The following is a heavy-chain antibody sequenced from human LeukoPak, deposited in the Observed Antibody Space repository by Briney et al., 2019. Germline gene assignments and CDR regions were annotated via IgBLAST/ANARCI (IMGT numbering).Heavy chain of an antibody. CDR1: GFTFSNYA. CDR2: ISGSGGGT. J-gene: IGHJ4*02. CDR3: AKGLDFLFHY. V-gene: IGHV3-23*01. Sequence: PGGSLRLSCAAPGFTFSNYAMSWVRQAPGKGLEWVSAISGSGGGTYYADSVKGRFTISRDSSKNTLYLQMNSLRAEDTAVYYCAKGLDFLFHYWGQGTLVTVSS.